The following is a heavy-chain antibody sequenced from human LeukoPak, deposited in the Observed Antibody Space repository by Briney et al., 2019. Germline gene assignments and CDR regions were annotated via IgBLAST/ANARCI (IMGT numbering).Heavy chain of an antibody. CDR1: GGSFSGYY. CDR2: INHSGST. D-gene: IGHD1-7*01. CDR3: ARGVSDDNWNYVLDY. Sequence: PSETLSLTCAVYGGSFSGYYWSWIRQPPGKGLEWIGEINHSGSTNYNPSLKSRVTISVDTSKNQFSLKLSSVTAADTAVYYCARGVSDDNWNYVLDYWGQGTLVTVSS. V-gene: IGHV4-34*01. J-gene: IGHJ4*02.